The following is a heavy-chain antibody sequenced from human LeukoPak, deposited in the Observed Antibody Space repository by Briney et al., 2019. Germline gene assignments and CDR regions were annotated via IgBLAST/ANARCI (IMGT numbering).Heavy chain of an antibody. Sequence: ASVKVSCKASGYTFTNYGISWVRQAPGQGLEWMGWISTYNGHTNYAQKLRGRVTMTTDTSTSTAYMELRTLRSDDTAVCYCARGSGHDPFDCWGQGTLVTVSS. D-gene: IGHD6-25*01. J-gene: IGHJ4*02. CDR2: ISTYNGHT. CDR1: GYTFTNYG. CDR3: ARGSGHDPFDC. V-gene: IGHV1-18*01.